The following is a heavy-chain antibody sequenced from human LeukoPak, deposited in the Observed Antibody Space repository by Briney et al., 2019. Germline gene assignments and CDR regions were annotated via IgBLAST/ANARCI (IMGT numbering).Heavy chain of an antibody. CDR3: ARDRHRSHYYDSSGDAFDI. J-gene: IGHJ3*02. CDR1: GGSFSGYY. CDR2: INRSGST. D-gene: IGHD3-22*01. Sequence: SETLSLTCAVYGGSFSGYYWSWIRQPPGKGLEWIGEINRSGSTNYNPSLKSRVTISVDTSKNQFSLKLSSVTAADTAVYYCARDRHRSHYYDSSGDAFDIWGQGTMVTVSS. V-gene: IGHV4-34*01.